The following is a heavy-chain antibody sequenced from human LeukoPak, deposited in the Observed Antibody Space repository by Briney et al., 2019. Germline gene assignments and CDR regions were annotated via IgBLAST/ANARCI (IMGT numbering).Heavy chain of an antibody. CDR2: INTYNGDT. CDR1: GGTFSSYA. D-gene: IGHD3-3*01. J-gene: IGHJ3*02. V-gene: IGHV1-18*01. Sequence: ASVKVSCKASGGTFSSYAISWVRQAPGQGLEWMGWINTYNGDTKFPQKLQDRVTMTSDTSTSTAYMELSSLRSEDSAVYYCARQGGITVFGVAQPGGAFDIWGQGTKVTVSS. CDR3: ARQGGITVFGVAQPGGAFDI.